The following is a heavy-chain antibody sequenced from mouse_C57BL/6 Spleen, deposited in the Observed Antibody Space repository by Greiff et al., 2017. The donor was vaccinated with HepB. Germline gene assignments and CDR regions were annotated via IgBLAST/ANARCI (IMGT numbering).Heavy chain of an antibody. V-gene: IGHV1-54*01. Sequence: VQLQQSGAELVRPGTSVKVSCKASGYAFTNYLIEWVKQRPGQGLEWIGVINPGSGGTNYNEKFKGKATLTADKSSSTAYMQLSSLTSEDSAVFFCARGHYDYDDWYFDVWGTGTTVTVSS. CDR2: INPGSGGT. CDR3: ARGHYDYDDWYFDV. CDR1: GYAFTNYL. J-gene: IGHJ1*03. D-gene: IGHD2-4*01.